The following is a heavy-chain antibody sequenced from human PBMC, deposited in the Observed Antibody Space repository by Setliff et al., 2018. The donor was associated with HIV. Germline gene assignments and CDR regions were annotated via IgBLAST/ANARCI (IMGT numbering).Heavy chain of an antibody. V-gene: IGHV3-13*01. J-gene: IGHJ6*03. D-gene: IGHD6-13*01. CDR2: IGSAGDT. Sequence: GGSLRLSCAASGFTFSAYDMHWVRQRPGKSLEWVSAIGSAGDTYYPDSVKGRFTISRKNAKNSLYLQMTTLTDGDTAVYYCVRGGRRMAAAGTPYFYFYYMDVWGKGTTVTVSS. CDR1: GFTFSAYD. CDR3: VRGGRRMAAAGTPYFYFYYMDV.